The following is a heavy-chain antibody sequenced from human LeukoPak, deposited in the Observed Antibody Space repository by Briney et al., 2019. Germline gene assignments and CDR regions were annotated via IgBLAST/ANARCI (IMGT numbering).Heavy chain of an antibody. V-gene: IGHV3-7*01. Sequence: GGSLRLSCAASGFTFSSYWMSWVRQAPGKGLEWVANIKQDGSEKYYVDSVKGRFTISRDNAKNSLYLQMNSLRAEDTAVYYCARAMGFLEWDDAFDIWGQGTMVTVSS. CDR2: IKQDGSEK. J-gene: IGHJ3*02. CDR1: GFTFSSYW. CDR3: ARAMGFLEWDDAFDI. D-gene: IGHD3-3*01.